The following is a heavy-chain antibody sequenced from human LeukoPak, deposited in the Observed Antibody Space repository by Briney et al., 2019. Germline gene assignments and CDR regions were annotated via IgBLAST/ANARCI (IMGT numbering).Heavy chain of an antibody. Sequence: GGSLRLSCAASGFTFSDYYMSWIRQAPGKGLEWVSYISSSGSTIYYADSVKGRFTISRDSAKNSLYLQMNSLRAEDTAVYYCARLSTNSYYDILTGSIDYWGQGTLVTVSS. V-gene: IGHV3-11*01. CDR1: GFTFSDYY. J-gene: IGHJ4*02. CDR2: ISSSGSTI. CDR3: ARLSTNSYYDILTGSIDY. D-gene: IGHD3-9*01.